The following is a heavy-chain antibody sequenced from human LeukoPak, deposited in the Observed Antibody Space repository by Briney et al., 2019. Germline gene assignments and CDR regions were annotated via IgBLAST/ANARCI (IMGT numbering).Heavy chain of an antibody. Sequence: GGSLRLSCAASGFTFSIYAMNWVRQAPGKGLEWVSAIRGTDDSTYYADSVKGRFTISRDNSKNTLYLQMNSLRAEDTAVYYCAKDRGGSYPGGFDSWGQGTLVTVSS. CDR3: AKDRGGSYPGGFDS. D-gene: IGHD1-26*01. CDR2: IRGTDDST. CDR1: GFTFSIYA. J-gene: IGHJ4*02. V-gene: IGHV3-23*01.